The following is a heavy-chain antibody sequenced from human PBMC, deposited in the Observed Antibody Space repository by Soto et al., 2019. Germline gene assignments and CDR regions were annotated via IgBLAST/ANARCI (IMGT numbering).Heavy chain of an antibody. V-gene: IGHV3-23*01. CDR3: AKDRVLWFGELPVSRNYYYGMDV. CDR2: ISGSGGST. D-gene: IGHD3-10*01. J-gene: IGHJ6*02. Sequence: VGSLRLSCAASGFTFSSYAMSWVRQAPGKGLEWVSAISGSGGSTYYADSVKGRFTISRDNSKNTLYLQMNSLRAEDTAVYYCAKDRVLWFGELPVSRNYYYGMDVWGQGTTVTVSS. CDR1: GFTFSSYA.